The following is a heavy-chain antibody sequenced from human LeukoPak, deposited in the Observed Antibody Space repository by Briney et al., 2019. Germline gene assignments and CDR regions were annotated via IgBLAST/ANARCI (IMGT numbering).Heavy chain of an antibody. CDR3: ARVKSAFVVVTANRWRAFDI. V-gene: IGHV3-21*01. Sequence: GGSLRLSCAASGFTFSSYSMNWVRQAPGKGLEWVSSISSSSSYIYYADSVKGRFTISRDNAKNSLYLQMNSLRAEDTAVYYCARVKSAFVVVTANRWRAFDIWGQGTMVTVSS. CDR2: ISSSSSYI. CDR1: GFTFSSYS. J-gene: IGHJ3*02. D-gene: IGHD2-21*02.